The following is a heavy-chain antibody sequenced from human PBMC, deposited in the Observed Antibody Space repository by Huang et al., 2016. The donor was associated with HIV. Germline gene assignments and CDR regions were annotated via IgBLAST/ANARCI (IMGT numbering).Heavy chain of an antibody. CDR3: ERGPTYLRYYDGHTFDT. J-gene: IGHJ3*02. CDR2: IQRDGTNQ. CDR1: GFTFSIYG. D-gene: IGHD3-3*01. Sequence: HLAESGGGLVKRGESLKVSCAASGFTFSIYGMPWVRQAPGKGLEWVAFIQRDGTNQYYVVYGKGRFTISRDNSKNKVYLQMNSLRAEDTAIYYCERGPTYLRYYDGHTFDTWGQGTMVTVSS. V-gene: IGHV3-30*02.